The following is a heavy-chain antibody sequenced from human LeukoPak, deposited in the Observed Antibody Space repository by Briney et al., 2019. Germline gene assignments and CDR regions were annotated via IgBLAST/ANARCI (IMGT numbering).Heavy chain of an antibody. CDR2: ISYDGSNK. Sequence: GGSLRLSCAASGFTFTNYGMHWVRQAPGKGLEWVAVISYDGSNKYYADSVKGRFTISRDNSKNTLYVQMNSLRAEDTAVYYCAKGLLKGAQRGYFDYWGQGTLVTVSS. V-gene: IGHV3-30*18. CDR1: GFTFTNYG. D-gene: IGHD4/OR15-4a*01. CDR3: AKGLLKGAQRGYFDY. J-gene: IGHJ4*02.